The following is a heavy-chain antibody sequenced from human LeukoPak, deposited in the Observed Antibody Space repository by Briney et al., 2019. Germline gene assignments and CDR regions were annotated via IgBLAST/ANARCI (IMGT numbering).Heavy chain of an antibody. CDR1: GYTFSSYG. CDR2: ISSYNGDT. Sequence: ASVKVSCKASGYTFSSYGITWVRQAPGQGPEWMEWISSYNGDTKYAQKFQGRVTMTTDTSTSTAYMELRSLTSDDTAMYYCARPRYCSSTGCHSYFDPWGQGTLVTVSS. D-gene: IGHD2-2*01. V-gene: IGHV1-18*04. J-gene: IGHJ5*02. CDR3: ARPRYCSSTGCHSYFDP.